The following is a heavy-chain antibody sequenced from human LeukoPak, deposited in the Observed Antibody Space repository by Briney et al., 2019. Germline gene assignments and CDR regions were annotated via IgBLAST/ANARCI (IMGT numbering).Heavy chain of an antibody. Sequence: GGSLRLSCAASGFSFSTYGMTWVRQAPGKGLEWVSGISGSDGSTYYADSVKGRFIISRDNSKNTLYLQMNSLRAEDTAVYYCAKNIGGFDYWGQGTLVTVSS. V-gene: IGHV3-23*01. CDR2: ISGSDGST. CDR3: AKNIGGFDY. CDR1: GFSFSTYG. J-gene: IGHJ4*02. D-gene: IGHD2-15*01.